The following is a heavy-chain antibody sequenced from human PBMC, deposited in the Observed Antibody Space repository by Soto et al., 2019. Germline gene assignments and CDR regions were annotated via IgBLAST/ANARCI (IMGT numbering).Heavy chain of an antibody. CDR1: GGSISTSY. CDR2: VYHIGST. D-gene: IGHD3-3*01. J-gene: IGHJ4*02. Sequence: QLQLQESGPGLVKPSETLSLTCTVSGGSISTSYWSWIRQPPGKGLEWLGYVYHIGSTKYNPSLKNRVTNSIDTSQNQFSLKLESVSAADTALYYCARDGSGHDFWDGPWYFDSWGQGTLVTVSS. CDR3: ARDGSGHDFWDGPWYFDS. V-gene: IGHV4-59*01.